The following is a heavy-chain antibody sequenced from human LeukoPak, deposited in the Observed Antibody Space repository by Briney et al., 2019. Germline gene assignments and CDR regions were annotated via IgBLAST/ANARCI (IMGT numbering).Heavy chain of an antibody. Sequence: ASVKVSCKASGYTFTSYDINWVRQATGQGLEWMGWMNPNSGNTGYAQKFQGRVTMTRNTSISTAYMELSSLRSEDTAVYYCARGYDILTGYCVDYWGQGTLVTVSS. J-gene: IGHJ4*02. CDR3: ARGYDILTGYCVDY. V-gene: IGHV1-8*01. D-gene: IGHD3-9*01. CDR2: MNPNSGNT. CDR1: GYTFTSYD.